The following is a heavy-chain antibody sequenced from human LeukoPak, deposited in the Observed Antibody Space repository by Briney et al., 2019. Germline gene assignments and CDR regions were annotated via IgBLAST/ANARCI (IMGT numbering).Heavy chain of an antibody. CDR2: IDPSSTYI. J-gene: IGHJ4*02. CDR1: RFTFSSYT. V-gene: IGHV3-21*04. Sequence: GGSLRLSCSASRFTFSSYTMNWVRQAPGKGLEWVSSIDPSSTYIYYADSVKGRFTISRDNAKNSLYLQMNSLRAEDTALYYCAKGIQWELHTGNYFDYWGQGTLVTVSS. CDR3: AKGIQWELHTGNYFDY. D-gene: IGHD1-26*01.